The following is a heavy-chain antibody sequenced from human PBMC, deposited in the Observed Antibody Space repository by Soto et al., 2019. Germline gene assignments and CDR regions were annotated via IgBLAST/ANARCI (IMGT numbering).Heavy chain of an antibody. Sequence: ASVKVSCKASGYTFTGYYMHWVRQAPGQGLERMGWINPNSGGTNYAQKFQGWVTMTRDTSISTAYMELSRLRSDDTAVYYCARGPYYDFWSGYYPGGMDVWGQGTTVTVSS. CDR3: ARGPYYDFWSGYYPGGMDV. D-gene: IGHD3-3*01. CDR2: INPNSGGT. J-gene: IGHJ6*02. CDR1: GYTFTGYY. V-gene: IGHV1-2*04.